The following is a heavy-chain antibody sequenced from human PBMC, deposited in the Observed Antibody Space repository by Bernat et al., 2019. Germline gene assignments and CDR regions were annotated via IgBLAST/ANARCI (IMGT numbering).Heavy chain of an antibody. J-gene: IGHJ4*02. D-gene: IGHD6-19*01. Sequence: EVQLVESGGGLVQPGGSLRLSCAASGFTFSSYWMSWVRQAPGKGLEWVANIKQDGSEKYYVDSVKGRFTISRDNAKNSLYLQMNNLRAEDTAVYYCARSGQYSSGWYCIDYWGQGTLVTVSS. CDR2: IKQDGSEK. V-gene: IGHV3-7*03. CDR1: GFTFSSYW. CDR3: ARSGQYSSGWYCIDY.